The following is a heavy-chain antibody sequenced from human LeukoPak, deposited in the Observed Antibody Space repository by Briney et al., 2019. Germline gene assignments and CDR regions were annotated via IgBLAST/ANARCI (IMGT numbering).Heavy chain of an antibody. D-gene: IGHD1-26*01. V-gene: IGHV4-59*01. CDR3: ARGAPYNWFDP. CDR2: IYYSGST. Sequence: SETLSLTCTVSGGSISSYYWSWIRQPPGKRLEWIGYIYYSGSTNYNPSLKSRVTISVDTSKNQFSLKLSSVTAADTAVYYCARGAPYNWFDPWGQGTLDTVSS. J-gene: IGHJ5*02. CDR1: GGSISSYY.